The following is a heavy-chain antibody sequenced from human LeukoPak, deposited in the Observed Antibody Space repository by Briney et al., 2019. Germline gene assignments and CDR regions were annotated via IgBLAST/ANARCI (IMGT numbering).Heavy chain of an antibody. D-gene: IGHD2-15*01. CDR2: ISSSSSYI. Sequence: GGSLRLFCAASGFTFSSYSMNWVRQAPGKGLEWVSSISSSSSYIYYADSVKGRFTISRDNAKNSLYLQMNSLRAEDTAVYYCARGLVAAIDYWGQGTLVTVSS. J-gene: IGHJ4*02. CDR1: GFTFSSYS. CDR3: ARGLVAAIDY. V-gene: IGHV3-21*01.